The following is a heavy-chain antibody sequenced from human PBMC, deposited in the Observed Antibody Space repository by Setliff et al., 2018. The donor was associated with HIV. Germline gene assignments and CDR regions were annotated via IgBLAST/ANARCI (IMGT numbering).Heavy chain of an antibody. CDR3: VRDLTTIVTRKVFDI. CDR1: GFTFGSYA. J-gene: IGHJ3*02. V-gene: IGHV3-30*04. Sequence: SCAASGFTFGSYAMHWVRQAPGKGLEWVAVISYDGSYKYYADSVKGRFTISRDNSKNTMYVQMNSLRADDTAVYYCVRDLTTIVTRKVFDIWGQGTMVTVSS. CDR2: ISYDGSYK. D-gene: IGHD4-4*01.